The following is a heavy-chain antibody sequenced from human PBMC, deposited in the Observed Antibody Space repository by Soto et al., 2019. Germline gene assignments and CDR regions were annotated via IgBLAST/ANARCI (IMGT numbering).Heavy chain of an antibody. CDR3: AKVLIPESATGNFFFDS. Sequence: PGGSLRLSCAGAGFSFSSYGMHWVRQAPGKGLEWVAVISYDGKNIYYADSVRGRFTITRDNSMSTLYLQMNSLRDQDTAVYYCAKVLIPESATGNFFFDSWGQGAKVTVSS. J-gene: IGHJ4*02. CDR1: GFSFSSYG. D-gene: IGHD3-16*01. CDR2: ISYDGKNI. V-gene: IGHV3-30*18.